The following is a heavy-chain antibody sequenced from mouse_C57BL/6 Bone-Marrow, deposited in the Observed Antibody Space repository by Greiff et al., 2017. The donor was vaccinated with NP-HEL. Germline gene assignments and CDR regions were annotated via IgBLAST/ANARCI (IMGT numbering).Heavy chain of an antibody. Sequence: EVKLVESGGGLVKPGGSLKLSCAASGFTFSSYAMSWVRQTPEKRLEWVANISDGGSYTYYPDNVKGRFTISRDNAKNNLYLQMSQLKAEDTAMDYCARYEWDDFDVWGTGTTVTVSS. CDR3: ARYEWDDFDV. CDR1: GFTFSSYA. J-gene: IGHJ1*03. V-gene: IGHV5-4*03. CDR2: ISDGGSYT. D-gene: IGHD4-1*01.